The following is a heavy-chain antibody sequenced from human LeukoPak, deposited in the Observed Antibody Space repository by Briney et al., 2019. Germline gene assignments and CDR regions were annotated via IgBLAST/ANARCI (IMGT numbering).Heavy chain of an antibody. V-gene: IGHV1-2*02. CDR2: IDPNSGGP. J-gene: IGHJ4*02. CDR3: ARVYGSGSFYKF. CDR1: GYTFTAYY. Sequence: GASVKVSCKASGYTFTAYYIHWVRQAPGHRLEWMGWIDPNSGGPTYAQNFQGRVTMTRDTSISTVYMDLIRLKSDDTAVYYCARVYGSGSFYKFWGQGTLVTVSS. D-gene: IGHD3-10*01.